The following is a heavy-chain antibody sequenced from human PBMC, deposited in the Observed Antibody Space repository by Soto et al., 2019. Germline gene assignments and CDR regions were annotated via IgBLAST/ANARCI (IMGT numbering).Heavy chain of an antibody. CDR1: GYTFTSYD. D-gene: IGHD2-2*01. CDR2: MNPNSGNT. V-gene: IGHV1-8*01. Sequence: ASVKVSCKASGYTFTSYDINWVRQATGQGLEWMGWMNPNSGNTGYAQKFQGRVTMTRNTSISTAYMELSSLRSEDTAVYYCASVVVPAAPQPYYYYYYMDVWGKGTTVTVSS. CDR3: ASVVVPAAPQPYYYYYYMDV. J-gene: IGHJ6*03.